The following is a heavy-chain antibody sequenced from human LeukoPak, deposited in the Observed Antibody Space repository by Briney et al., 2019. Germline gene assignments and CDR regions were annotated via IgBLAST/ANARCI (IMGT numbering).Heavy chain of an antibody. Sequence: GGSLRLSCAASGFTFSSYGMHWVRQAPGKGLEWVSSLSTSSIYIYYADSVKGRFTISRDNAKNSLYLQMNSLRAEDTAVYYCARGGAGVYFFDYWGQGILVTVSS. J-gene: IGHJ4*02. V-gene: IGHV3-21*04. D-gene: IGHD6-13*01. CDR3: ARGGAGVYFFDY. CDR1: GFTFSSYG. CDR2: LSTSSIYI.